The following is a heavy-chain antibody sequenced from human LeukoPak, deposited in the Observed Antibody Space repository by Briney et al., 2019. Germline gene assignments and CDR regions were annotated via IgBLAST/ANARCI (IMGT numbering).Heavy chain of an antibody. D-gene: IGHD6-13*01. Sequence: GGSLRLSCAASGFTFSSYGMHWVRQAPGKGLEWVAVIWYDGSNKYYAGSVKGRFTISRDNSKNTLYLQMNSLRAEDTAVYYCARGGAAAGTLDYWGQGTLVTVSS. V-gene: IGHV3-33*01. CDR3: ARGGAAAGTLDY. J-gene: IGHJ4*02. CDR2: IWYDGSNK. CDR1: GFTFSSYG.